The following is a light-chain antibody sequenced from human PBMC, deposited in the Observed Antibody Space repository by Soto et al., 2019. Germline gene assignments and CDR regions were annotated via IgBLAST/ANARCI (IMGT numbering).Light chain of an antibody. CDR1: SIDVGGYNY. J-gene: IGLJ1*01. V-gene: IGLV2-8*01. CDR2: EVY. Sequence: QSLLTQPPSASGSPGQSFTIACTGTSIDVGGYNYVSWYQHHPGKAPKLIIYEVYKRPSGVPDRFSGSKSGNTAALTVSGLQAEDEADYYCSSYVGTNSYVFGTGTKVTV. CDR3: SSYVGTNSYV.